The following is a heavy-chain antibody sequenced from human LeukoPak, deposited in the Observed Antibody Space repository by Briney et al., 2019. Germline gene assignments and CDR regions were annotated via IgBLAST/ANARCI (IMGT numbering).Heavy chain of an antibody. CDR3: AKDFTIFGVVISVDAFDI. Sequence: GGSLRLSCAASGFTFSSYSMNWVRQAPGKGLEWVSSISSSSSYIYYADSVKGRFTISRDNAKNSLYLQMNSLRAEDTAVYYCAKDFTIFGVVISVDAFDIWGQGTMVTVSS. CDR2: ISSSSSYI. V-gene: IGHV3-21*04. D-gene: IGHD3-3*01. CDR1: GFTFSSYS. J-gene: IGHJ3*02.